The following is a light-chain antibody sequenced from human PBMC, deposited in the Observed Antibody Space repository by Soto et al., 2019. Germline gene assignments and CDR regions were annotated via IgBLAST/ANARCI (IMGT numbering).Light chain of an antibody. CDR2: GAS. CDR3: QQYSKWPPWT. Sequence: EIVMTQSPPTLSVSPGERATLSCRASQTISSNLAWYQQKPGQAPRLLIYGASTRATGIPARFSGSGSGTEFTPTINSLQSEDFAVYYCQQYSKWPPWTFGQGTKVEIE. J-gene: IGKJ1*01. V-gene: IGKV3-15*01. CDR1: QTISSN.